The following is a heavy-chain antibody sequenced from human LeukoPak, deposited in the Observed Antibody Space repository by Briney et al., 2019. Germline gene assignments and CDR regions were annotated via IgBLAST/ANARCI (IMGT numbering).Heavy chain of an antibody. CDR2: IYYNGNT. V-gene: IGHV4-39*06. Sequence: SETLSLTCTVSGVSINNSNYFWGWIRQPPGKGLEWIGSIYYNGNTYYNPSLKSRVTMSLGTSKNQFTLKLSSVTAADTAVYYCARSSTTLSPFDYWGQGTLVTVSS. CDR3: ARSSTTLSPFDY. J-gene: IGHJ4*02. D-gene: IGHD5/OR15-5a*01. CDR1: GVSINNSNYF.